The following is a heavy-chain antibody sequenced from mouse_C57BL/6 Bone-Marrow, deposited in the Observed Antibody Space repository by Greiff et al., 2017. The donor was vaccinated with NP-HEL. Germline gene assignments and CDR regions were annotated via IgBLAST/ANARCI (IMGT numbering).Heavy chain of an antibody. CDR1: GYSITSDY. D-gene: IGHD2-5*01. J-gene: IGHJ2*01. CDR3: ARWAYYSNYSFDY. Sequence: DVQLQESGPGLVKPSQTLSLTCSATGYSITSDYWNWVRQFPEHKLEYMGYISSSGSTSYYPSLISRISITRDTSKNQYYLRMNSVTTEDTATYYCARWAYYSNYSFDYWGQGTTLTVSS. CDR2: ISSSGST. V-gene: IGHV3-8*01.